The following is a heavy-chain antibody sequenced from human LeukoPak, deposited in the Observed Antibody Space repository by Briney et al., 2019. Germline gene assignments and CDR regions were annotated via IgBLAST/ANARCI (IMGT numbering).Heavy chain of an antibody. CDR2: IYYSGST. Sequence: SETLSLTCTVSGGSISSYYWSWVRQPPGKGLEWIGYIYYSGSTNYNPSLKSRVTISVDTSKNQFSLKLSSVTAADTAVYYCARRRWLVDWGQGTLVTVSS. CDR1: GGSISSYY. D-gene: IGHD6-19*01. CDR3: ARRRWLVD. V-gene: IGHV4-59*08. J-gene: IGHJ4*02.